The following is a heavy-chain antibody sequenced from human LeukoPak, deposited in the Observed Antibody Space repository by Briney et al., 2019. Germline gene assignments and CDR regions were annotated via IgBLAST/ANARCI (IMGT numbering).Heavy chain of an antibody. CDR3: AKGGQDFDFWRFDL. D-gene: IGHD3-3*01. Sequence: GGSLRLSCAASGFSFSDSAVSWVRHAPGEGLKWVSSISDTGGRTYYADSVKGRFTITRDNSRNTVNLQMNSLRAGDTARYYCAKGGQDFDFWRFDLWGQGILVIVSS. J-gene: IGHJ5*02. V-gene: IGHV3-23*01. CDR2: ISDTGGRT. CDR1: GFSFSDSA.